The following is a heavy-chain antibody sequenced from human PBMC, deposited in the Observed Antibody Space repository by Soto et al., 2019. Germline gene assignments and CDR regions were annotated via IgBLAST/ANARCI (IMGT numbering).Heavy chain of an antibody. CDR1: GGSFSGYY. V-gene: IGHV4-34*01. D-gene: IGHD3-22*01. CDR3: ARVRRITMIVVVPSYFDY. J-gene: IGHJ4*02. CDR2: INHSGST. Sequence: SETLSLTCAVYGGSFSGYYWSWIRQPPGKGLEWIGEINHSGSTNYNPSLKSRVTISVDTSKNQFSLKLSSVTAADTAVYYCARVRRITMIVVVPSYFDYWGQGTLVTSPQ.